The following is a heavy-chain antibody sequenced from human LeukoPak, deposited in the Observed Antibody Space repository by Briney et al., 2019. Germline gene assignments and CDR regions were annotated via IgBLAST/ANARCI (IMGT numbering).Heavy chain of an antibody. Sequence: QPGGSLRLSCAASGFTFRNYAMSWGRQAPGKGLEWVSAISDVGGNTFYADSVRGRFTISRDNSQNTLYLQMNSLRADDTAVYYCAKAKSNWNPFDYWGQGTLVTVSS. CDR2: ISDVGGNT. CDR1: GFTFRNYA. V-gene: IGHV3-23*01. J-gene: IGHJ4*02. D-gene: IGHD1-20*01. CDR3: AKAKSNWNPFDY.